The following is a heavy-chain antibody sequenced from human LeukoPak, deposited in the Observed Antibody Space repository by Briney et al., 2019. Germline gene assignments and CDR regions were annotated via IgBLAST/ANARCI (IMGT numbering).Heavy chain of an antibody. V-gene: IGHV1-69*13. Sequence: SVKVSCKASGGTFSSYAISWVRQAPGQGLEWMGGIIPIFGTANYAQKFQGRVTITADESTSTAYMELSSLRSEDTAVYYCARTLGYCSSTSCPHRAFDIWGQGTMVTVSS. D-gene: IGHD2-2*01. J-gene: IGHJ3*02. CDR2: IIPIFGTA. CDR3: ARTLGYCSSTSCPHRAFDI. CDR1: GGTFSSYA.